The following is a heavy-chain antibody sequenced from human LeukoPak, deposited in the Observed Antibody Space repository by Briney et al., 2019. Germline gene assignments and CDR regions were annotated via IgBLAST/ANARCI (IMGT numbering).Heavy chain of an antibody. CDR3: AREGVRGGYDSSGSYSGYFDY. V-gene: IGHV3-30-3*01. J-gene: IGHJ4*02. CDR1: GFTFSSYA. CDR2: ISYDGSNK. Sequence: GRSLRLSCAASGFTFSSYAMHWVRQAPGKGLEWVAVISYDGSNKYYADSVKGRFTISRDNSKNTLYLQMNSLRAEDTAVYYCAREGVRGGYDSSGSYSGYFDYWGQGTLVTVSS. D-gene: IGHD3-22*01.